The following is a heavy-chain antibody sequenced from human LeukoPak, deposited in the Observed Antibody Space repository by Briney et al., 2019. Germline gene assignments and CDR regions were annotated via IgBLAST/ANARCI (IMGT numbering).Heavy chain of an antibody. CDR2: INPNSGGT. CDR3: AGSGSYYSWFDP. V-gene: IGHV1-2*02. D-gene: IGHD1-26*01. Sequence: ASVKVSRKASGYTFTGYYMHWVRQAPGQGLEWMGWINPNSGGTNYAQKFQGRVTMTRDTSTSTVYMELSSLRSEDTAVYYCAGSGSYYSWFDPWGQGTLVTVSS. CDR1: GYTFTGYY. J-gene: IGHJ5*02.